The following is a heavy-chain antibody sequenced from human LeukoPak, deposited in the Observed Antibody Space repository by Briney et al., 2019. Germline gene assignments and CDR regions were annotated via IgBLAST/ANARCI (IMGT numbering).Heavy chain of an antibody. D-gene: IGHD3-22*01. J-gene: IGHJ4*02. CDR1: GYTFTSYG. CDR2: FDPEDGET. CDR3: ATAEVLPAMIVVAPNY. Sequence: ASVKVSCKASGYTFTSYGISWVRQAPGQGLEWMGGFDPEDGETIYAQKFQGRVTMTEDTSTDTAYMELSSLRSEDTAVYYCATAEVLPAMIVVAPNYWGQGTLVTVSS. V-gene: IGHV1-24*01.